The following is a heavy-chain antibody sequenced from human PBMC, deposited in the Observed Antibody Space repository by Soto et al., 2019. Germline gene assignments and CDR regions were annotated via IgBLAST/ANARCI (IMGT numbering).Heavy chain of an antibody. J-gene: IGHJ4*02. CDR3: AKDPYCSSTSCYPDYFDY. CDR2: ISYDGSNK. CDR1: GFTFSSYG. Sequence: QVQLVESGGGVVQPGRSLRLSCAASGFTFSSYGMHWVRQAPGKGLEWVAVISYDGSNKYYADSVKGRFTISRDNSKNTLYLKMNSLRAEDTAVYYCAKDPYCSSTSCYPDYFDYWGQGTLVTVSS. D-gene: IGHD2-2*01. V-gene: IGHV3-30*18.